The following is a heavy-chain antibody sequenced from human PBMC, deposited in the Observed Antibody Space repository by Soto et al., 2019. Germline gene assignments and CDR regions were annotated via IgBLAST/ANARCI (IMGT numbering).Heavy chain of an antibody. CDR2: IDPSDSYT. CDR3: ARHKGIAAALDAFDI. Sequence: GESLKISCKGSGYSFTSYWISWVRQMPGKGLEWMGRIDPSDSYTNYSPSFQGHVTISADKSISTAYLQWSSLKASDTAMYYCARHKGIAAALDAFDIWGQGTMVTVS. J-gene: IGHJ3*02. D-gene: IGHD6-13*01. V-gene: IGHV5-10-1*01. CDR1: GYSFTSYW.